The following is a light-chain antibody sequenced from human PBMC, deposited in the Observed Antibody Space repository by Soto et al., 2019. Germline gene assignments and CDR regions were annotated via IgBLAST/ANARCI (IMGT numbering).Light chain of an antibody. Sequence: EIVLTQSPATLSLSPGERATLSCRASQSVSSYLAWYQQKPGQAPRLLIYAASTRATGIPDRFSGSGSGTDFTLTISRLEPEDFAVYYCQQYGSSPLFGQGTRWISN. CDR2: AAS. J-gene: IGKJ1*01. V-gene: IGKV3-20*01. CDR3: QQYGSSPL. CDR1: QSVSSY.